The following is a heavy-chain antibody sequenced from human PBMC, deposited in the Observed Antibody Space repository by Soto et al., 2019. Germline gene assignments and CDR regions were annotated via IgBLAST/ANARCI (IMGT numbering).Heavy chain of an antibody. CDR1: GFTFSNAW. J-gene: IGHJ6*02. Sequence: EVQLVESGGGLVKPGGSLRLSCAASGFTFSNAWMNWVRQAPGKGLEWVGRIKSKTDGGTTDYAAPVKGRFTISRDDSKNTLYLQMNSLKTEDTAVYYCTTERNLLWFGELFTYGMDVWGQGTTVTVSS. CDR3: TTERNLLWFGELFTYGMDV. V-gene: IGHV3-15*07. D-gene: IGHD3-10*01. CDR2: IKSKTDGGTT.